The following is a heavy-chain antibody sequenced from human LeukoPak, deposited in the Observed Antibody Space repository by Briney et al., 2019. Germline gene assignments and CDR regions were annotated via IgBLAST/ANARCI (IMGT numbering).Heavy chain of an antibody. CDR3: AKDRSSSGADV. CDR2: ISGSGGST. CDR1: GFTFSSYA. V-gene: IGHV3-23*01. J-gene: IGHJ6*02. Sequence: PGGSLRLSCAASGFTFSSYAMSWVLQAPGKGLEWVSAISGSGGSTYYPASVKGRFTISRDNSKSTLYLQMNSLKAEDAAVYYCAKDRSSSGADVWGQGTTVTVSS. D-gene: IGHD6-25*01.